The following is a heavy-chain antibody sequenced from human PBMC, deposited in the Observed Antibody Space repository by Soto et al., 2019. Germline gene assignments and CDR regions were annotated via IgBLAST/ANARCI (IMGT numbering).Heavy chain of an antibody. V-gene: IGHV3-7*01. CDR1: GFTFSSYW. J-gene: IGHJ6*03. Sequence: GGSLRLSCAASGFTFSSYWMSWVRQAPGKGLEWVANIKQDGSEKYYVDSVKGRFTISRDNAKNSLYLQMNSLRAEDTAVYYCARGGGIFGVVIYYYYYYMDVWGKGTTVTVSS. CDR3: ARGGGIFGVVIYYYYYYMDV. CDR2: IKQDGSEK. D-gene: IGHD3-3*01.